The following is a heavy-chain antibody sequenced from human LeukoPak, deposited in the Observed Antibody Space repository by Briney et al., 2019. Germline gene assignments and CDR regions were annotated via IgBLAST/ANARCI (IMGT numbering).Heavy chain of an antibody. CDR3: ARARVIPASFDD. CDR1: GGSITFGSYY. J-gene: IGHJ4*02. D-gene: IGHD3-16*02. Sequence: PSQTLSLTCTVSGGSITFGSYYWTWIRQPAGKGLEWIGRIYTSGRTFYNPSLKSRVTISMNTSMNQFSLRLNSVTAADTAVYYCARARVIPASFDDWGQGALVTVSS. V-gene: IGHV4-61*02. CDR2: IYTSGRT.